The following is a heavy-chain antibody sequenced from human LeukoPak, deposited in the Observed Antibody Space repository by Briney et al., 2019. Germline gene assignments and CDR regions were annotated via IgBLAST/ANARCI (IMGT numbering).Heavy chain of an antibody. CDR3: ARNSPWSEADQWLVLFNY. Sequence: GASVKVSCKASGYTFTSYGISWVRQAPGQGLEWMGWISPYNGNTNYAQKLQGRVTITTDTSTSTAYMELRSLRSDDTAVYYCARNSPWSEADQWLVLFNYGGQGTLVTVSS. V-gene: IGHV1-18*01. D-gene: IGHD6-19*01. J-gene: IGHJ4*02. CDR2: ISPYNGNT. CDR1: GYTFTSYG.